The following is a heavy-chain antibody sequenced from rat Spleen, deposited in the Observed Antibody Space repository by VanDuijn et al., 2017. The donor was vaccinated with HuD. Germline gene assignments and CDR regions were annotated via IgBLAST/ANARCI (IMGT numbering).Heavy chain of an antibody. CDR1: GFTFNNYW. D-gene: IGHD1-1*01. CDR3: ARHPDYSNYFDY. J-gene: IGHJ2*01. V-gene: IGHV5-31*01. CDR2: INTDGGST. Sequence: EVQLVESGGGLVQPGRPLKVSCVASGFTFNNYWMTWIRQAPGKGLEWVSSINTDGGSTYYPDSVKGRFTISRDNAKSTLYLQMDSLRSEDTATYYCARHPDYSNYFDYWGQGVMVTVSS.